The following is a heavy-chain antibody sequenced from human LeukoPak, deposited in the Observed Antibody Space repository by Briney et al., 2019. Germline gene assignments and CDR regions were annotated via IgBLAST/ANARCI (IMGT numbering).Heavy chain of an antibody. Sequence: SETLSLTCTVSGGSISISNYYWGWIRQPPGRGLEWIGSISYSGTYYNPSLKSRLTISVDTSKNHFSLNLRSVTAADTAVYYCARRTSTPVGAINYWAQGTLVTVSS. CDR1: GGSISISNYY. D-gene: IGHD1-26*01. CDR2: ISYSGT. V-gene: IGHV4-39*01. J-gene: IGHJ4*02. CDR3: ARRTSTPVGAINY.